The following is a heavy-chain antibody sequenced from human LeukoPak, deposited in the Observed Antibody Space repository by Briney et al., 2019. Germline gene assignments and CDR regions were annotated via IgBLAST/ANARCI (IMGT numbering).Heavy chain of an antibody. J-gene: IGHJ4*02. Sequence: GGSLTLSCAASGFTFSSYSINWVRQAPGKGLEWVSCINSSSSYIYYAASERGRFTISGNNANNSLYKQSTMISADDAAVYCCARDFGQWLAHIDYWGQGTLVTVSS. D-gene: IGHD6-19*01. CDR1: GFTFSSYS. V-gene: IGHV3-21*01. CDR2: INSSSSYI. CDR3: ARDFGQWLAHIDY.